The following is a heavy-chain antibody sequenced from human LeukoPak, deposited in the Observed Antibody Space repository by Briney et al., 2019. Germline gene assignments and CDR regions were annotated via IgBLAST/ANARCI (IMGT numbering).Heavy chain of an antibody. J-gene: IGHJ2*01. CDR2: IYSGGNT. CDR1: GFTVSSNY. D-gene: IGHD1-26*01. V-gene: IGHV3-53*01. Sequence: SGGSLRLSCTVAGFTVSSNYMSWVRQAPGKGLEWVSVIYSGGNTYYADSVSGRFTISRDNSKNTVYLQMNSLRAEDTAVYYCARNRILGYWYLDLWGRGTLVTVSS. CDR3: ARNRILGYWYLDL.